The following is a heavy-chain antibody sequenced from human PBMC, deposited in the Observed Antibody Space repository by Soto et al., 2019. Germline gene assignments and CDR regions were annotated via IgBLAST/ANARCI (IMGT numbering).Heavy chain of an antibody. J-gene: IGHJ4*02. CDR1: GGSFSGYY. V-gene: IGHV4-34*01. CDR3: ARGRATVTTRAYKKGPYYFDY. D-gene: IGHD4-4*01. Sequence: QVQLQQWGAGLLKPSETLSLPCAVYGGSFSGYYWSWIRQPPGKGLEWIGEINHSGSTNYNPSLKSRVTISVDTSKNQFSLKLSSVTAADTAVYYCARGRATVTTRAYKKGPYYFDYWGQGTLVTVSS. CDR2: INHSGST.